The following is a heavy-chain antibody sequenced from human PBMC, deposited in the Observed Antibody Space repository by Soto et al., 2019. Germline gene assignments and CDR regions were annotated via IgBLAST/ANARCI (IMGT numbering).Heavy chain of an antibody. J-gene: IGHJ6*02. V-gene: IGHV3-23*01. Sequence: PGGSLRLSCAASGFTFGSYAMSWVRQAPGKGLEWVSSISGDGGSTSYADSVKGRFTISRDNAKNTLYLQMNSLGAEDTAVYWCARGIRNYYGVDVWGQGTTVTVSS. CDR3: ARGIRNYYGVDV. CDR2: ISGDGGST. CDR1: GFTFGSYA.